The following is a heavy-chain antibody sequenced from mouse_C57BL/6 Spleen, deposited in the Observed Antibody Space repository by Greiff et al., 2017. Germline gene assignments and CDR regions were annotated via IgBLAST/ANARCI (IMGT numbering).Heavy chain of an antibody. CDR1: GFTFSDYY. CDR2: INYDGSST. Sequence: EVMLVESEGGLVQPGSSMKLSCTASGFTFSDYYMAWVRQVPEKGLEWVANINYDGSSTYYLDSLKSRFIISRDNAKNILYLQMSSLKSEDTATYYCARENYGPHYFDYWGQGTTLTVSS. CDR3: ARENYGPHYFDY. J-gene: IGHJ2*01. D-gene: IGHD1-2*01. V-gene: IGHV5-16*01.